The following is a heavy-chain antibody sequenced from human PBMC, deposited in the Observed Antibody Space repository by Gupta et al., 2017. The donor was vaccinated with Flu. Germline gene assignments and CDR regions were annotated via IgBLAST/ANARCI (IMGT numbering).Heavy chain of an antibody. J-gene: IGHJ4*02. D-gene: IGHD4-4*01. CDR3: PKDRTTVQKDRYDS. Sequence: SRNALPWVRRARGRGLAWVTVISYSGENSYYAKAVKARSTDSRDNSKNMVYLQMKSLRAEDTAVYYCPKDRTTVQKDRYDSWGQGTLVTVSS. CDR2: ISYSGENS. CDR1: SRNA. V-gene: IGHV3-23*01.